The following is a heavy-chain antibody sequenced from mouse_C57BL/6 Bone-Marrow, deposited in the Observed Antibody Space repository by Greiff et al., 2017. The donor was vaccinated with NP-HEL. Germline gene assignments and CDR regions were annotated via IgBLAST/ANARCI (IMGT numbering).Heavy chain of an antibody. V-gene: IGHV5-4*01. J-gene: IGHJ2*01. D-gene: IGHD1-1*01. CDR2: ISDGGSYT. Sequence: EVQGVESGGGLVKPGGSLKLSCAASGFTFSSYAMSWVRQTPEKRLEWVATISDGGSYTYYPDNVKGRFTISRDNAKNNLYLQMSHLKSEDTAMYYCAVVARGHYYWGQGTTLTVSS. CDR1: GFTFSSYA. CDR3: AVVARGHYY.